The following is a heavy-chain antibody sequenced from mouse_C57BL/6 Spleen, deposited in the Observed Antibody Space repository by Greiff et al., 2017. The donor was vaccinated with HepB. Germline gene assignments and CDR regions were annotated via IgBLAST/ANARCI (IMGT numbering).Heavy chain of an antibody. CDR2: INPNNGGT. CDR3: ARSPYYYGSNPYYFDY. Sequence: VQLQQSGPELVKPGASVKMSCKASGYTFTDYNMHWVKQSHGKSLEWIGYINPNNGGTSYNQKFKGKATLTVNKSSSTAYMELRSLTSEDSAVYYCARSPYYYGSNPYYFDYWGQGTTLTVSS. D-gene: IGHD1-1*01. CDR1: GYTFTDYN. V-gene: IGHV1-22*01. J-gene: IGHJ2*01.